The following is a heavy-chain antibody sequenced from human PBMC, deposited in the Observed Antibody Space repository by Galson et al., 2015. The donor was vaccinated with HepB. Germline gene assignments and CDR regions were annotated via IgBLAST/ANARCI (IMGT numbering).Heavy chain of an antibody. J-gene: IGHJ4*02. CDR1: GYTFTSYA. D-gene: IGHD3-10*01. V-gene: IGHV1-3*01. CDR3: ARKVACYGSGCRWCTNYFDY. Sequence: SVKVSCKASGYTFTSYAMHWVRQAPGQRLEWMGWINAGNGNTKYSQKFQGRVTITRDTSASTAYMELSSLRSEDTAVYYCARKVACYGSGCRWCTNYFDYWGQGTLVTVSS. CDR2: INAGNGNT.